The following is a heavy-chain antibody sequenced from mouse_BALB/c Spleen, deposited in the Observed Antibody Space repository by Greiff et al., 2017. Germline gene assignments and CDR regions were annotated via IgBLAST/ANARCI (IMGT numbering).Heavy chain of an antibody. V-gene: IGHV3-6*02. CDR1: GYSITSGYY. J-gene: IGHJ3*01. D-gene: IGHD3-2*01. CDR3: ARGGDSSGYVYFAY. Sequence: EVQLQESGPGLVKPSQSLSLTCSVTGYSITSGYYWNWIRQFPGNKLEWMGYISYDGSNNYNPSLKNRISITRDTSKNQFFLKLNSVTTEDTATYYCARGGDSSGYVYFAYWGQGTLVTVSA. CDR2: ISYDGSN.